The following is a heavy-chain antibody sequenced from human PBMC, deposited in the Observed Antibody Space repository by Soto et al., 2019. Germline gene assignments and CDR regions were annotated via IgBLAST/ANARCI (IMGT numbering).Heavy chain of an antibody. CDR2: IYYSGST. D-gene: IGHD3-16*02. J-gene: IGHJ6*02. Sequence: SETLSLTCTVSGGSISSYYWSWIRQPPGKGLEWIGYIYYSGSTNYNPSLKSRVTISVDTSKNQFSLKLSSVTAADTAVYYCARNRRTGADNYYYYGMDVWSQGTTVTVSS. CDR3: ARNRRTGADNYYYYGMDV. V-gene: IGHV4-59*01. CDR1: GGSISSYY.